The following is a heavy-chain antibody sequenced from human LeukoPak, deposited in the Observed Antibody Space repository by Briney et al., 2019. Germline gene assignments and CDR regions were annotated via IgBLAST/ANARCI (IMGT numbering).Heavy chain of an antibody. D-gene: IGHD6-13*01. Sequence: GGSLRLSCAASGFTFSNYAMHWVRQAPGKGLEYVSGISSNGGSTYYANSVKGRFTISGDNSKNTLYLQMGSLRAEDMAVYYCARGGSSSWAHFDYWGQGTLVTVSS. CDR3: ARGGSSSWAHFDY. CDR2: ISSNGGST. CDR1: GFTFSNYA. J-gene: IGHJ4*02. V-gene: IGHV3-64*01.